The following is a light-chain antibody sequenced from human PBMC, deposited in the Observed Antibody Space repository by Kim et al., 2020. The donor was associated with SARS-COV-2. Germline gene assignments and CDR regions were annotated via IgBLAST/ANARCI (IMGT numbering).Light chain of an antibody. CDR3: QVWDSSSDHWV. J-gene: IGLJ3*02. V-gene: IGLV3-21*04. CDR2: YDS. CDR1: NIGSKS. Sequence: APGKTARSTCGGNNIGSKSVHWYQQKTGQAPVLVIYYDSDRPSGIPERFSGSNSGNTATLTISRVEAGDEADYYCQVWDSSSDHWVFGGGTQLTVL.